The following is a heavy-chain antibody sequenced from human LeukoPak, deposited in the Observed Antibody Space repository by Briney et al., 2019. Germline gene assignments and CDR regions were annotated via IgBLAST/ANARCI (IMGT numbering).Heavy chain of an antibody. Sequence: ASVKVSCKASGYTFTGYYMHWVRQAPGQGLEWMGRINPNSGGTNYAQKFQGRVTMTRDTSISTAYMELSRLRSDDTAVYYCARDQGAYSGYDPRYWGQGTLVTVSS. D-gene: IGHD5-12*01. CDR1: GYTFTGYY. J-gene: IGHJ4*02. CDR3: ARDQGAYSGYDPRY. V-gene: IGHV1-2*06. CDR2: INPNSGGT.